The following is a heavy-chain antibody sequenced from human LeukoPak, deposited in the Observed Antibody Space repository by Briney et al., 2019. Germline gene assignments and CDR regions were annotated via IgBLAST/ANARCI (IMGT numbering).Heavy chain of an antibody. CDR3: TRGNHYYDSSGYSY. CDR1: GFTFGDYA. D-gene: IGHD3-22*01. J-gene: IGHJ4*02. CDR2: IRSKAYGGTT. V-gene: IGHV3-49*04. Sequence: GGSLRLSCTASGFTFGDYAMSWVRQAPGKGLEWVGFIRSKAYGGTTEYAASVKGRFTISRDDSKSIAYLQMNSLRTEDTAVYYCTRGNHYYDSSGYSYWGQGTLVTVSS.